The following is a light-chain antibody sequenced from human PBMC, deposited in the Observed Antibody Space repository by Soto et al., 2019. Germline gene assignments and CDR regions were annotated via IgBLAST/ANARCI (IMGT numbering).Light chain of an antibody. V-gene: IGLV2-14*03. CDR3: TSYTSSTTYV. CDR2: DVS. CDR1: SNDVGAYNY. J-gene: IGLJ1*01. Sequence: QSVLTQPASVSGSPGQSITVSCTGTSNDVGAYNYVSWYQQHPGTAPKLMIYDVSNRPSGVSNRFSGSKSGNTASLTISGLQAEDEADYYCTSYTSSTTYVFGPGTKVTVL.